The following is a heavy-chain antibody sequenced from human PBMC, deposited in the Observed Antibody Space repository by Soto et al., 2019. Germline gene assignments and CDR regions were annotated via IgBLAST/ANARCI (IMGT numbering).Heavy chain of an antibody. D-gene: IGHD3-22*01. CDR2: MNPNSGNT. V-gene: IGHV1-8*01. J-gene: IGHJ3*02. Sequence: ASVKVSCKASGYTFTSYDINWVRQATGQGLEWMGWMNPNSGNTGYAQKFQGRVTMTRNTSISTAYMELSSLRSEDTAVYYCAWTLTTGYDAFDIWGQGTMVTVSS. CDR3: AWTLTTGYDAFDI. CDR1: GYTFTSYD.